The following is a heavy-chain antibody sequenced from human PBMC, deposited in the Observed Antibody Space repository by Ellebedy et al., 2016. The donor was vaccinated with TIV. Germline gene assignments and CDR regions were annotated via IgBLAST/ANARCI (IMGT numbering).Heavy chain of an antibody. CDR3: ARTDPWQPIDD. Sequence: MPSETLSLTCSVSGGSLSSTRYYWAWIRQPPGKGPEYIGSVYYSGSLYYSPSFKSRVTLSADTSKNQFSLNLRTATAADTAVYYCARTDPWQPIDDWGQGILVSVSS. V-gene: IGHV4-39*01. D-gene: IGHD2-21*02. CDR1: GGSLSSTRYY. CDR2: VYYSGSL. J-gene: IGHJ4*02.